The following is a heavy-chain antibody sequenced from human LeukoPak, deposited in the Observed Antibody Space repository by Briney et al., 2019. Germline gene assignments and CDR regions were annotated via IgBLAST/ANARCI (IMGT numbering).Heavy chain of an antibody. J-gene: IGHJ4*02. CDR2: VTGSGSNT. V-gene: IGHV3-23*01. Sequence: GGSLRLSCAASGFSVSTNYMSWVRQAPGKGLEWVSSVTGSGSNTYYADSVRDRFTISRDNSKNTLYLQMNSLRAEDTAVCYCAKRGSAAYHFEHWGQGALVTVSS. D-gene: IGHD3-10*01. CDR1: GFSVSTNY. CDR3: AKRGSAAYHFEH.